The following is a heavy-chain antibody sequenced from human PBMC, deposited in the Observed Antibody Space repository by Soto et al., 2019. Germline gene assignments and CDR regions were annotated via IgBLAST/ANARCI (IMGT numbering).Heavy chain of an antibody. CDR1: GFNFINFW. V-gene: IGHV3-7*04. CDR2: INEDGSER. Sequence: EVQLVESGGGLVKPGGSLRLSCEGSGFNFINFWMTWVRQALGKGREGVANINEDGSERYYVDSVKGRFTTCTDNAKNSLYVRVNSLRAEVTAVYYCARGRSNAFDIWGQGTMVTVSS. CDR3: ARGRSNAFDI. J-gene: IGHJ3*02.